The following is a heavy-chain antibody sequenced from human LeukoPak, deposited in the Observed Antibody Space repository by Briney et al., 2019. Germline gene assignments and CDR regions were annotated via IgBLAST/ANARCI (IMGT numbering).Heavy chain of an antibody. V-gene: IGHV3-48*03. J-gene: IGHJ4*02. CDR1: GFTFTTFA. CDR2: FSSSGDTI. D-gene: IGHD3-16*01. CDR3: VTDWPVW. Sequence: GGPLRLSCAASGFTFTTFAMNWVRKPPGKGLEWVSYFSSSGDTIYYADSVKGRFTISRDNAKKSLYLQMNSLRAEDTATYYCVTDWPVWWGRGTLVTVSS.